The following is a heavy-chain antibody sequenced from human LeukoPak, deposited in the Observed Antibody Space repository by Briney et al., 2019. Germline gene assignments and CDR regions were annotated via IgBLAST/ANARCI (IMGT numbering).Heavy chain of an antibody. J-gene: IGHJ5*02. V-gene: IGHV1-2*02. Sequence: GASVKVSCKTSGYSFTDYYIHWVRQAPGQGFEWLGWISPKSGGTNYAQKFQDGVSLTRDTSIDTAYMELTSLRLDDTAIYYCARGVAANGRRLDPWGQGTLITVSS. CDR1: GYSFTDYY. D-gene: IGHD2-15*01. CDR2: ISPKSGGT. CDR3: ARGVAANGRRLDP.